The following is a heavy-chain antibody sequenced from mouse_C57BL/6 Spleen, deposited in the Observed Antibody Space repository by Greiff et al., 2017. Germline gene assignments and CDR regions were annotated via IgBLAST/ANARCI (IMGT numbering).Heavy chain of an antibody. J-gene: IGHJ2*01. CDR3: ARWDDDGYADY. V-gene: IGHV1-59*01. CDR2: IDPSDSYT. Sequence: QVQLKQPGAELVRPGTSVKLSCKASGYTFTSYWMHWVKQGPGQGLEWIGVIDPSDSYTNYNQKFKGKATLTVDTSSSTAYMQLSSLTSEDSAVYYCARWDDDGYADYWGQGTTLTVSS. CDR1: GYTFTSYW. D-gene: IGHD2-3*01.